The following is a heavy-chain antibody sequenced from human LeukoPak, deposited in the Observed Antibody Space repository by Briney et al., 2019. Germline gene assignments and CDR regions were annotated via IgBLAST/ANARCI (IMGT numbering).Heavy chain of an antibody. CDR1: GYSISSGYY. Sequence: SETLSLTCTVSGYSISSGYYWGWIRQPPGKGLEWIGSIYHSGSTYYNPSLKSRVTISVDTSKNQFSLKLSSVTAADTAVYYCVRTLGAVLDSRYWFDPWGQGTLVTVSS. CDR2: IYHSGST. CDR3: VRTLGAVLDSRYWFDP. J-gene: IGHJ5*02. V-gene: IGHV4-38-2*02. D-gene: IGHD3-16*01.